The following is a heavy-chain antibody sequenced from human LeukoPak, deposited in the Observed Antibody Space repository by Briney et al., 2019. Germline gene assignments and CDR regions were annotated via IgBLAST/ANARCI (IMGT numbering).Heavy chain of an antibody. V-gene: IGHV4-59*12. CDR1: GASITSYY. Sequence: PSETLSLTCTVSGASITSYYWSWIRQPPGKALEWIGYIYYSGSTNYNPSLKSRVTISVDTSKNQFSLKLSSVTAADTAVYYCARGPVVVAATPYYYYGMDVWGQGTTVTVSS. D-gene: IGHD2-15*01. CDR2: IYYSGST. CDR3: ARGPVVVAATPYYYYGMDV. J-gene: IGHJ6*02.